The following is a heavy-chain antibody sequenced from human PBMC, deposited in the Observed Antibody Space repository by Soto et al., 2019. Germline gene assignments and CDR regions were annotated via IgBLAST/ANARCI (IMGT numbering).Heavy chain of an antibody. CDR1: GYTFTSYA. D-gene: IGHD2-2*01. CDR2: SNAGNGNT. CDR3: ARGCSSTSCPKALYYYYMDV. J-gene: IGHJ6*03. V-gene: IGHV1-3*01. Sequence: ASVKVSCKASGYTFTSYAMHWVRQAPGQRLEWMGGSNAGNGNTKYSQKFQGRVTITRDTSASTAYIELSSLGSEDTAVYYCARGCSSTSCPKALYYYYMDVWGKGTTVTVS.